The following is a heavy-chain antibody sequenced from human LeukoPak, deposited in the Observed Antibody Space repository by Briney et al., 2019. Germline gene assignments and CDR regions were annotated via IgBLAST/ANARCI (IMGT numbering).Heavy chain of an antibody. J-gene: IGHJ5*01. Sequence: GGSLRLSCAASGFTFSSYSMNWVRQAPGKGLEWVSYISSSDNTIYYADSVTGRFTISRDNAKNSLSLQMQSLRADDTAVYYCARVSSSSLFDYWGHGILVTVSS. D-gene: IGHD6-6*01. CDR3: ARVSSSSLFDY. CDR2: ISSSDNTI. CDR1: GFTFSSYS. V-gene: IGHV3-48*04.